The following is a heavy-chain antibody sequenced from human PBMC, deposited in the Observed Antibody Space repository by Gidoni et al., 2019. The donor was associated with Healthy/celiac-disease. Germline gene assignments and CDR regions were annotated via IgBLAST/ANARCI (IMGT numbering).Heavy chain of an antibody. CDR1: GGSFSGYY. J-gene: IGHJ4*02. V-gene: IGHV4-34*01. CDR2: INHSGST. CDR3: ARDGDYYDSSGYYQPAPHYFDY. Sequence: QVQLQQWGAGLLKPSETLSLTCAVYGGSFSGYYWCWIRQPPGKGLEWIGEINHSGSTNYNPSLKSQVTIAGDTSKNQFSLKLSSVTAADTAVYYCARDGDYYDSSGYYQPAPHYFDYWGQGTLVTVSS. D-gene: IGHD3-22*01.